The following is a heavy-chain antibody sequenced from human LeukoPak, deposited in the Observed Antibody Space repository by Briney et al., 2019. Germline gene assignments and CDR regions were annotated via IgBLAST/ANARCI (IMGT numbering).Heavy chain of an antibody. Sequence: PSETLSLTCTVSGGSINSYYWSWIRQPAGKGLEWIGRIYNSGRTNYNPSLKSRVTMSVDTSKNQFSLKLSSVTAADTAVYYCARYSYDSSGYYFDAFDIWGQGTMVTVSS. V-gene: IGHV4-4*07. J-gene: IGHJ3*02. D-gene: IGHD3-22*01. CDR1: GGSINSYY. CDR3: ARYSYDSSGYYFDAFDI. CDR2: IYNSGRT.